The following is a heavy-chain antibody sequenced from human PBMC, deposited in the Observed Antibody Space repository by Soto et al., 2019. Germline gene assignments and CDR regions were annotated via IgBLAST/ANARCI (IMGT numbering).Heavy chain of an antibody. Sequence: ASVKVSCKASGYTFTSYAMHWVRQAPGQRLEWMRWINAGNGNTKYSQKFQGRVTITKDTSASTAYMELSSLRSEDTAVYYCARGPYYYGSGSYSNYYYYYGMDVWGQGTTVTVSS. V-gene: IGHV1-3*01. CDR3: ARGPYYYGSGSYSNYYYYYGMDV. J-gene: IGHJ6*02. D-gene: IGHD3-10*01. CDR1: GYTFTSYA. CDR2: INAGNGNT.